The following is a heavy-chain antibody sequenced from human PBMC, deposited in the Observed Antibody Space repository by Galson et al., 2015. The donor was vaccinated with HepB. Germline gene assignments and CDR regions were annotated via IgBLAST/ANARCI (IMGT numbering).Heavy chain of an antibody. J-gene: IGHJ6*03. D-gene: IGHD3-3*01. CDR3: ARSNYDFWSGSYYYYMDV. Sequence: SVKVSCKASGYTFTSYDINWVRQATGQGLEWMGWMNPNSGNTGYAQKFQGRVTMTRNTSISTAYMELSSLRSEDTAVYYCARSNYDFWSGSYYYYMDVWGKGTTVTVSS. CDR1: GYTFTSYD. V-gene: IGHV1-8*01. CDR2: MNPNSGNT.